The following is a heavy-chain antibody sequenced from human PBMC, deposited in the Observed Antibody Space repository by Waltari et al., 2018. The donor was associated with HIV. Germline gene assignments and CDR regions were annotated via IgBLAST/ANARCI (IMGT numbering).Heavy chain of an antibody. J-gene: IGHJ4*02. CDR1: GGSISSYY. Sequence: QVQLQESGPGLVKPSETLSLTCTVSGGSISSYYWSWIRQPAGKGLEWIGRIYTSGSTNYNPSLKSRVTMSVDTSKNQFSLKLSSVTAADTAVYYCARDGYSSGWGYFDYWGQGTLVTVSS. D-gene: IGHD6-19*01. CDR2: IYTSGST. CDR3: ARDGYSSGWGYFDY. V-gene: IGHV4-4*07.